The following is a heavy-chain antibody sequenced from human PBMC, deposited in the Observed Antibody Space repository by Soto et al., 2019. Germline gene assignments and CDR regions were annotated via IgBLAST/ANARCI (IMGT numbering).Heavy chain of an antibody. CDR2: IYWDDDK. V-gene: IGHV2-5*02. CDR1: GFSLTGSGVG. CDR3: ARFLWSDTSLYYFDY. Sequence: QITLKESGPTLVKPTQTLTLTCTFSGFSLTGSGVGVGWIRQPPGKALEWLALIYWDDDKRYSPSLKSRLTIPMDHSTXQVALTVTNMDPVDTATYYCARFLWSDTSLYYFDYWGQGTLVTVSS. J-gene: IGHJ4*02. D-gene: IGHD3-3*01.